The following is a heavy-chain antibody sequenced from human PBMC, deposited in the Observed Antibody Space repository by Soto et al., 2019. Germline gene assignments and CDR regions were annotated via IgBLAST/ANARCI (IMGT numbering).Heavy chain of an antibody. Sequence: GGSLRLSCAASGFTFSSYGMHWVRQAPGKGLEWVAVIWYDGSNKYYADSVKGRFTISRDNSKNTLYLQMNSLRAEDTAVYSCARDSDTIFGVVPSHGMDVWGQGTTVTVSS. J-gene: IGHJ6*02. CDR2: IWYDGSNK. CDR1: GFTFSSYG. V-gene: IGHV3-33*01. CDR3: ARDSDTIFGVVPSHGMDV. D-gene: IGHD3-3*01.